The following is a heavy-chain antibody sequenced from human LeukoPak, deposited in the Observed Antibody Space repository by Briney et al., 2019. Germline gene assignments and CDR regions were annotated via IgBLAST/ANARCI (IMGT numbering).Heavy chain of an antibody. V-gene: IGHV1-69*04. CDR1: GGTFSSYA. CDR3: ASGSKRASTYGSGSLDSDAFDI. CDR2: IIPILGIA. D-gene: IGHD3-10*01. J-gene: IGHJ3*02. Sequence: GASVKVSCKASGGTFSSYAISWVRQAPGQGLEWMGRIIPILGIANYAQKFQGRVTITADKSTSTAYMELSSLRSEDTAVYYCASGSKRASTYGSGSLDSDAFDIWGQGTMVTVSS.